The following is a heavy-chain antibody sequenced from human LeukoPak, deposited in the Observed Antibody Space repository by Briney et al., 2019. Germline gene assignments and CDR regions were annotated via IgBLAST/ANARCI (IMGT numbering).Heavy chain of an antibody. D-gene: IGHD5-12*01. Sequence: PSQTLSLTCTVSGGSISSGGYYWSWIRQPPGKGLEWIGYIYHSGSTYYNPSLKSRVTISVDRSKNQFSLKLSSVTAADTAVYYCARAPYRYSGYDRPLDYWGQGTLVTASS. CDR3: ARAPYRYSGYDRPLDY. CDR1: GGSISSGGYY. CDR2: IYHSGST. J-gene: IGHJ4*02. V-gene: IGHV4-30-2*01.